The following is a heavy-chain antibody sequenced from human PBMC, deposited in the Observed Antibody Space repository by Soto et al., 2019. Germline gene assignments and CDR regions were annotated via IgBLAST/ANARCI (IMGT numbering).Heavy chain of an antibody. CDR3: ARVRPDYYDSSGYFDY. D-gene: IGHD3-22*01. V-gene: IGHV4-30-4*01. Sequence: SETLSLTCTVSGGSISSGDYYWSWIRQPPGKGLEWIGYIYYSGITYYNPSLKSRVTISVDTSKNQFSLKLSSVTAADTAVYYCARVRPDYYDSSGYFDYWGQGTQVTVSS. CDR1: GGSISSGDYY. CDR2: IYYSGIT. J-gene: IGHJ4*02.